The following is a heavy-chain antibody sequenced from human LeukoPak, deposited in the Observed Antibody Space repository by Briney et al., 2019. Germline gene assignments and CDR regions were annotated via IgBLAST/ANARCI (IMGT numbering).Heavy chain of an antibody. CDR1: GGSFSGYY. J-gene: IGHJ5*02. D-gene: IGHD2-2*01. V-gene: IGHV4-34*01. CDR3: AGSYQLGSYGWFGP. Sequence: SETLSLTCAVYGGSFSGYYWSWIRQPPGKGLEWIGEINHSGSTNYNPSLKSRVTISVDTSKNQFSLKLSSVTAADTAVYYCAGSYQLGSYGWFGPWGQGTLVTVSS. CDR2: INHSGST.